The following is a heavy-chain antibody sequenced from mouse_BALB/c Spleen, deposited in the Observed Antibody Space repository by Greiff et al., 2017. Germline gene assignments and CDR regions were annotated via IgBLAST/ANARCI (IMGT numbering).Heavy chain of an antibody. CDR3: TRGGVRDFDY. Sequence: EVKLMESGGGLVKPGGSLKLSCAASGFTFSSYTMSWVRQTPEKRLEWVATISSGGSYTYYPDSVKGRFTISRDNAKNTLYLQMSSLKSEDTAMYYCTRGGVRDFDYWGQGTTLTVSS. CDR2: ISSGGSYT. J-gene: IGHJ2*01. D-gene: IGHD2-14*01. CDR1: GFTFSSYT. V-gene: IGHV5-6-4*01.